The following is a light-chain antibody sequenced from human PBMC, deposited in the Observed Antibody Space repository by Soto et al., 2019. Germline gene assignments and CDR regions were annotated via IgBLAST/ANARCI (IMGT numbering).Light chain of an antibody. Sequence: EIVLTQSPATLSLSPGERATLSCRASQSVSSYLAWYQQKPGQAPRLLIYDASNRATGIPARFSGSGSGTDFTLTISSLEPEDFAVYYCQQRSNWPRTFGGGTNGEIK. CDR3: QQRSNWPRT. CDR2: DAS. CDR1: QSVSSY. V-gene: IGKV3-11*01. J-gene: IGKJ4*01.